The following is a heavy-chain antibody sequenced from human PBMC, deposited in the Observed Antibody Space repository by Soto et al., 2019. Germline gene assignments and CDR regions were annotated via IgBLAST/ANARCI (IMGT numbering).Heavy chain of an antibody. V-gene: IGHV3-23*01. CDR2: ISTSGVST. CDR1: GFTFSSYA. J-gene: IGHJ6*02. CDR3: SLSDRYYGMDV. Sequence: EVQLLESGGGLVQPGGSLRLSCAASGFTFSSYAMSWVRQAPGKGLEWVSSISTSGVSTYYADSVKGRFTISRDNSNNTLYLQMNSLRAEDTAVYYCSLSDRYYGMDVWGLGTTVTVSS.